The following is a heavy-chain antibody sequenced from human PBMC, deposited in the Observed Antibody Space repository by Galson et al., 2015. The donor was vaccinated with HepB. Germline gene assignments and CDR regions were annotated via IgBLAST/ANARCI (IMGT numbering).Heavy chain of an antibody. D-gene: IGHD3-16*01. CDR3: ARGVDYSAIDY. J-gene: IGHJ4*02. Sequence: SLRLSCAASGFTFSSYGMHWVRQAPGKGLEWVAVIWYDGSNKYYADSVKGRFTISRDNSKNTLYLQMNSLRAEDTAVYYCARGVDYSAIDYWGQGTLVTVSS. CDR1: GFTFSSYG. CDR2: IWYDGSNK. V-gene: IGHV3-33*08.